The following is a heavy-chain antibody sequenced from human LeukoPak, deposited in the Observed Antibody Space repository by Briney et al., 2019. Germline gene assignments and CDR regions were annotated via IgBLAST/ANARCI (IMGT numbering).Heavy chain of an antibody. CDR1: GYTFISYG. CDR2: ISAYNDNT. CDR3: ARDEVAGYFDWLSLRGYYYGMDV. J-gene: IGHJ6*02. D-gene: IGHD3-9*01. Sequence: ASVKVSCKASGYTFISYGISWVRQAPGQGLEWMGWISAYNDNTNYAQKFQGRVTMTTDTSTSTAYMELRSLRSDDTAVYYCARDEVAGYFDWLSLRGYYYGMDVWGQGTTVTVSS. V-gene: IGHV1-18*01.